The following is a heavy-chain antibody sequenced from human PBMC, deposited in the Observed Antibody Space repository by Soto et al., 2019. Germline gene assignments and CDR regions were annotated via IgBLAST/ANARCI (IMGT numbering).Heavy chain of an antibody. CDR1: GVAFSSDV. Sequence: GVSLRLSCAASGVAFSSDVVHLFRQAPGKGLEWVAVISYDGSNKYYADSVKGRFTISIDNSKNTLYLQMNSLRAEDTAVYYCAKDLRVVPAAIFDYWGQGNMVTVSS. J-gene: IGHJ4*02. CDR3: AKDLRVVPAAIFDY. CDR2: ISYDGSNK. D-gene: IGHD2-2*01. V-gene: IGHV3-30*18.